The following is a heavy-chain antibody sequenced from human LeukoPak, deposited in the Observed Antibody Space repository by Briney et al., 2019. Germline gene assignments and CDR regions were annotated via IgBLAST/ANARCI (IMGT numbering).Heavy chain of an antibody. CDR1: GGSISSSSYY. J-gene: IGHJ5*02. CDR2: IYYSGST. CDR3: ARVWWELLRGGNWFDP. Sequence: PSETLSLTCTVSGGSISSSSYYWGWIRQPPGKGLEWIGSIYYSGSTYYNPSLKSRVTISVDTSKNQFSLKLSSVTAADTAVYYCARVWWELLRGGNWFDPWGQGTLVTVSS. D-gene: IGHD1-26*01. V-gene: IGHV4-39*07.